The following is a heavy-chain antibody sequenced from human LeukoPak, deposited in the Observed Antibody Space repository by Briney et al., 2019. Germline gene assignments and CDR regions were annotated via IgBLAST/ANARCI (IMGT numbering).Heavy chain of an antibody. V-gene: IGHV3-21*01. J-gene: IGHJ6*03. CDR3: ARGLDFWSGYYYYYMDV. Sequence: PGGSLRLSCGDSGFTFSSNSMNWGRQAPGKGLEGGSSISSISSYIYYADSVKGRFTISRDNVKNSLYLQMNSLRAEDKAVYYCARGLDFWSGYYYYYMDVWVKGTTVTVSS. CDR2: ISSISSYI. D-gene: IGHD3-3*01. CDR1: GFTFSSNS.